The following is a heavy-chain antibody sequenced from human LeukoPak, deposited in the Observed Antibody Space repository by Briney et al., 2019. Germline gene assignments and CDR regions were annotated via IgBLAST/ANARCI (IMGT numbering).Heavy chain of an antibody. V-gene: IGHV1-18*01. D-gene: IGHD4-17*01. CDR1: GYTFTSYG. J-gene: IGHJ4*02. CDR3: ARESVYGSYPYYFDY. CDR2: ISTYNGNT. Sequence: ASVKVSCKASGYTFTSYGISWVRQAPGQGLEWMGWISTYNGNTDYARKVQGRVTMTTDTSTSTAFMELRSLRSDDTAVYYCARESVYGSYPYYFDYWGQGTLVTVSS.